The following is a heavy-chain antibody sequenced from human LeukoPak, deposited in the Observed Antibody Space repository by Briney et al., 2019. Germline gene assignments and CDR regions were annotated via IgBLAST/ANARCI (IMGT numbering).Heavy chain of an antibody. CDR2: IKQDGSEK. CDR3: ARESGWYSFDY. J-gene: IGHJ4*02. V-gene: IGHV3-7*01. D-gene: IGHD6-19*01. Sequence: GGSLRLSCAASGFTFSNYWMSWVRQAPGKGLEWVANIKQDGSEKYYADSVKGRFTISRDNAKNSLYLQMNSLRAEDTAVYYCARESGWYSFDYWGQGTLVTVSS. CDR1: GFTFSNYW.